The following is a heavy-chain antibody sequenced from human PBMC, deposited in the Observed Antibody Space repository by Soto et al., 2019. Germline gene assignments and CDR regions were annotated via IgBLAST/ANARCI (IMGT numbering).Heavy chain of an antibody. CDR2: INGGTGQT. CDR1: GYTFSTYA. J-gene: IGHJ6*02. V-gene: IGHV1-3*01. D-gene: IGHD1-1*01. Sequence: ASVKVSCKASGYTFSTYAMHWVRQAPGQNLEWMGWINGGTGQTRYSQRFQDRVTITRDTSAKTTYMDLISLRSEDTAVYYCARGKGMEENYYYYGLDIWGQGTTVTVSS. CDR3: ARGKGMEENYYYYGLDI.